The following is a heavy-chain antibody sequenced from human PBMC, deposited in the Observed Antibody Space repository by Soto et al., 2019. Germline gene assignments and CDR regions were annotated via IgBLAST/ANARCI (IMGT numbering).Heavy chain of an antibody. J-gene: IGHJ4*02. Sequence: ASGKVSCQASGSTFTGYYMHLVLQAPVQGLEWMGWINPNSGGTKYPQKFQGRVTMTRDTSITTVYMSLTGLKSDDTAVYYCARDLAKGGGSAGFDYWGQGTLVTVSS. V-gene: IGHV1-2*02. CDR2: INPNSGGT. CDR1: GSTFTGYY. D-gene: IGHD2-15*01. CDR3: ARDLAKGGGSAGFDY.